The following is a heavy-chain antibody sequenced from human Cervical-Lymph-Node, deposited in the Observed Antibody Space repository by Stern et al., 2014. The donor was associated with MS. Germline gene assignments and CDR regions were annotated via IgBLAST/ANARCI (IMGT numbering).Heavy chain of an antibody. CDR3: ARARGSAGMDV. Sequence: QAPMVQSGAEVKNPWASVKVSCKASGYTFTSYGTTWERQAPAQGLACMGWIRAYNGNTNYAQKLQGRVTMTTDTSTSTAYMELRSLRSDDTAVYYCARARGSAGMDVWGQGTTVTVSS. V-gene: IGHV1-18*01. CDR2: IRAYNGNT. CDR1: GYTFTSYG. J-gene: IGHJ6*02. D-gene: IGHD5-12*01.